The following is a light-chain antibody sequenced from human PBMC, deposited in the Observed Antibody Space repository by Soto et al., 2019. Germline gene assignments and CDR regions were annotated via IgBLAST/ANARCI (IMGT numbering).Light chain of an antibody. V-gene: IGKV3-20*01. J-gene: IGKJ2*01. CDR2: DAS. Sequence: EIVLTQSPGTLSLSPGDRATLSCRASQRVSNSYLAWYQQKPGQAPRLLIYDASTRAAGVPDRVTGGGSGTVFTLTISALEPEDFALYFCQQYERPPFAFGQGTRLEIK. CDR3: QQYERPPFA. CDR1: QRVSNSY.